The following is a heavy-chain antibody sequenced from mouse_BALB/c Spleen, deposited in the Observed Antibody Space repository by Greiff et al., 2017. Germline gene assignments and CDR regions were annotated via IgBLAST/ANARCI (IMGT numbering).Heavy chain of an antibody. Sequence: EVKVEESGGGLVQPGGSMKLSCVASGFTFSNYWMNWVRQSPEKGLEWVAEIRLKSNNYATHYAESVKGRFTISRDDSKSSVYLQMNNLRAEDTGIYYCTERGFAYWGQGTLVTVSA. J-gene: IGHJ3*01. CDR3: TERGFAY. V-gene: IGHV6-6*02. CDR2: IRLKSNNYAT. CDR1: GFTFSNYW.